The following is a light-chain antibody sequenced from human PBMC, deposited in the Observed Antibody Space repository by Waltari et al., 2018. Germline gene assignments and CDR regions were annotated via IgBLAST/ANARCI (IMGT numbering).Light chain of an antibody. J-gene: IGLJ2*01. CDR3: SSHTRRNTLI. Sequence: SALTQTPSVSGSPGQSVTISCTGTRSDVGLFTRVSWYQQAPGTAPKLILYEVVIRPSGVPNRFSGSKSGNTASLTISGLQAEDQADYYCSSHTRRNTLIFGGGTKVTVL. CDR1: RSDVGLFTR. V-gene: IGLV2-18*02. CDR2: EVV.